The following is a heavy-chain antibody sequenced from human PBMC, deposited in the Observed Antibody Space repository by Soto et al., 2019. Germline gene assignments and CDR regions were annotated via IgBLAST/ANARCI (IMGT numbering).Heavy chain of an antibody. CDR1: GGSISASY. V-gene: IGHV4-59*01. CDR2: IYSSGDT. Sequence: SVTLSLTCTVSGGSISASYWSWIRQPPGKGLQWIGYIYSSGDTTCSPSLKSRVTMSVDTSKNQLSLTLSSVTPADTAVYYCAKNRDGSGGIDYWGQGTLVTVSS. D-gene: IGHD3-10*01. CDR3: AKNRDGSGGIDY. J-gene: IGHJ4*02.